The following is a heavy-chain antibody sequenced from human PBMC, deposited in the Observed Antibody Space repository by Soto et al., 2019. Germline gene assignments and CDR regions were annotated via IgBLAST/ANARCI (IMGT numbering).Heavy chain of an antibody. CDR2: IYYSGST. CDR1: CGSISSISYY. V-gene: IGHV4-39*01. D-gene: IGHD3-9*01. J-gene: IGHJ3*02. Sequence: SSETLSLTCTVACGSISSISYYWGWIRQPPGKGLEWIGSIYYSGSTYYNPSLKSRVTISVDTSKNQFSLKLSSVTAADTAVYYCARSEILRYFDWLLSLRGPPVNDAFDIWGQGTMVTVSS. CDR3: ARSEILRYFDWLLSLRGPPVNDAFDI.